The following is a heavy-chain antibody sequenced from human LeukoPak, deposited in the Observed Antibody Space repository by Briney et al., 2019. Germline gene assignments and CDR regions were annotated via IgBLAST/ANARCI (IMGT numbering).Heavy chain of an antibody. CDR1: GFTFSSYA. CDR3: AREPYDGSGYYYFDY. CDR2: ISYDGSNK. V-gene: IGHV3-30-3*01. Sequence: GGSLRLSCAASGFTFSSYAMHWVRQAPGKGLEGVAVISYDGSNKYYADSVKSRFTISTDNSKNTLYLQMNSLGAEDPAVCYCAREPYDGSGYYYFDYWGQGTLVTVSS. J-gene: IGHJ4*02. D-gene: IGHD3-22*01.